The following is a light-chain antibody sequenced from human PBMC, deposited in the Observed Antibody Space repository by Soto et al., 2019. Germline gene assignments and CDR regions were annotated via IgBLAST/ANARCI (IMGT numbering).Light chain of an antibody. CDR1: QSVSSSY. CDR3: QQYGSSPPYT. J-gene: IGKJ2*01. Sequence: EIVLTQSPGTLSLSPGERATLSCWASQSVSSSYLAWYQQKPGQAPRLLIYGASSRATGIPDRFSGSGSGTDFTLTISRLEPEDFAVYYCQQYGSSPPYTFGQGTKVDIK. CDR2: GAS. V-gene: IGKV3-20*01.